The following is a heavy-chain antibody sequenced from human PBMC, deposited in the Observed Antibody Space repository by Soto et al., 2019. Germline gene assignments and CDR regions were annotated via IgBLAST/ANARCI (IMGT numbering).Heavy chain of an antibody. J-gene: IGHJ2*01. CDR3: ARAKSYSSSWYLHWYFDL. Sequence: SQTLSLTCAISGDSVSSNSAAWNWIRQSPSRGLEWLGKTYYRSKWYNDYAVSVKSRITINPDTSKKQFSLQLNSVTPEDTAVYYCARAKSYSSSWYLHWYFDLWGRGTLVTVSS. V-gene: IGHV6-1*01. CDR1: GDSVSSNSAA. CDR2: TYYRSKWYN. D-gene: IGHD6-13*01.